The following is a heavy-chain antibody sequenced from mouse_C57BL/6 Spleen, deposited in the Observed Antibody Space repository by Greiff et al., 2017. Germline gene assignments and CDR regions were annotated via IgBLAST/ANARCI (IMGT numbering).Heavy chain of an antibody. CDR3: ARRRGRYDYDEYYFDY. CDR2: IDPSDSET. D-gene: IGHD2-4*01. CDR1: GYTFTSYW. Sequence: VQLQQPGAELVRPGSSVKLSCKASGYTFTSYWMHWVKQRPIQGLEWIGNIDPSDSETHYNQKFKDKATLTVDKSSSTAYMQLSSLTSEDSAVYYSARRRGRYDYDEYYFDYWGQGTTLTVSS. V-gene: IGHV1-52*01. J-gene: IGHJ2*01.